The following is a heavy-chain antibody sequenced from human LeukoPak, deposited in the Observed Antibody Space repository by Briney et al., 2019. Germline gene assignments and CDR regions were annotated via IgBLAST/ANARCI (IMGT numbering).Heavy chain of an antibody. V-gene: IGHV4-4*07. J-gene: IGHJ4*02. Sequence: SETLSLTCTVSGVSISSYYWSWIRQPAGKELEWIGRIYTSGSTNYNYNTSLKSRVTLSVVTSKTQFSLKLRSVTAADTAVYYCARDPNSALWGQGTLVTVSS. CDR2: IYTSGSTNY. CDR1: GVSISSYY. D-gene: IGHD2-21*01. CDR3: ARDPNSAL.